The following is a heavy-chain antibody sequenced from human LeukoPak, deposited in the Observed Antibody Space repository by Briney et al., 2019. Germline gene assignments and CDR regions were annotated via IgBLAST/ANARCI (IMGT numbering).Heavy chain of an antibody. CDR1: GFAFDEHG. CDR3: ARAPITSPFYFNY. V-gene: IGHV3-20*04. J-gene: IGHJ4*02. CDR2: INWSGGST. D-gene: IGHD2-2*01. Sequence: GGSLRLSCTASGFAFDEHGMSWVRQVPGKGLEWVSGINWSGGSTGYADPLRGRFTISRDNAKNSLYLQMDSLRAEDTALYYCARAPITSPFYFNYWGQGTLVTVST.